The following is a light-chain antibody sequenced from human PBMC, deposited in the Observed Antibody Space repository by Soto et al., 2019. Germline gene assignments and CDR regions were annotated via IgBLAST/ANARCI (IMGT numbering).Light chain of an antibody. CDR3: QQYGSSPGT. J-gene: IGKJ2*02. Sequence: DIVMTQSPGTLSLSPGERATLSCRASQSVSSSYLAWYQQKPGQAPRLLIYLASSRATGIPDRFSGSGSGTDFTLTISRLEPEDSAVYYCQQYGSSPGTFGQGTKLEIK. V-gene: IGKV3-20*01. CDR1: QSVSSSY. CDR2: LAS.